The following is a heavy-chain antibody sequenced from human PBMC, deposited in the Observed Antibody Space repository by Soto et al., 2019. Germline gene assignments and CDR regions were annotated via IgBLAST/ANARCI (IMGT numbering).Heavy chain of an antibody. CDR1: GFTFSSYA. CDR3: AKDSVGATNNWFDP. D-gene: IGHD1-26*01. J-gene: IGHJ5*02. CDR2: ISGSGGST. Sequence: HPVGSLRLSCAASGFTFSSYAMSWVRQAPGKGLEWVSAISGSGGSTYYADSVKGRFTISRDNSKNTLYLQMNSLRAEDTAVYYCAKDSVGATNNWFDPWGQGTLVTVSS. V-gene: IGHV3-23*01.